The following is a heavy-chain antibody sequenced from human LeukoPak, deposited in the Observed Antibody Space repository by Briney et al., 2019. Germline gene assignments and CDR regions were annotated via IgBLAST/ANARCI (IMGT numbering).Heavy chain of an antibody. V-gene: IGHV3-11*01. J-gene: IGHJ4*02. CDR2: ISSSGSTI. CDR1: GFTFSDYY. D-gene: IGHD5-24*01. CDR3: AREGMDGYSSFDY. Sequence: PGGSLRLSCAASGFTFSDYYMSWIRQAPGKGLEWASYISSSGSTIYYADSVKGRFTISRDNAKNSLYLQMNSLRAEDTAVYYCAREGMDGYSSFDYWGQGTLVTVSS.